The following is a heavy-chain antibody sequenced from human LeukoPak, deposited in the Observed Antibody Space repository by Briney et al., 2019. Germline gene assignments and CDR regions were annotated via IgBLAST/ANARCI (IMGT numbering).Heavy chain of an antibody. Sequence: ALVKVSCKASGYTFTGYYMHWVRQAPGQGLEWMGWISTYNGNTIYAQKFQGRVTMTTDTSTNTAYMDLRSLRSDDTAVYYCARDLGHCRSIICSSSAYWGQGTLVTVSS. V-gene: IGHV1-18*04. D-gene: IGHD2-2*01. CDR2: ISTYNGNT. CDR3: ARDLGHCRSIICSSSAY. CDR1: GYTFTGYY. J-gene: IGHJ4*02.